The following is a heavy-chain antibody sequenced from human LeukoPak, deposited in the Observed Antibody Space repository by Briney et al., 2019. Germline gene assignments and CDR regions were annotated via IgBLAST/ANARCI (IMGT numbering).Heavy chain of an antibody. D-gene: IGHD6-6*01. CDR1: GGSISSSSYY. Sequence: SETLSLTCTVSGGSISSSSYYWGWIRQPPGKGLEWIGSIYYSGSTYYNPSLKSRVTISVDTSKNQFSLKLSSVTAADTAVYYCARLQSEGIAARRPLCAMDVWGKGTTVTVSS. J-gene: IGHJ6*03. V-gene: IGHV4-39*01. CDR3: ARLQSEGIAARRPLCAMDV. CDR2: IYYSGST.